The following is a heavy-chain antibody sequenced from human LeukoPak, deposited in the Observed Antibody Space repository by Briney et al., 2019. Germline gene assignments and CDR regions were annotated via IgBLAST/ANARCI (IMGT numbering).Heavy chain of an antibody. CDR2: ISWNSGSI. CDR3: ARRESGMDL. J-gene: IGHJ5*02. V-gene: IGHV3-9*01. Sequence: PGGSLRLSCAASGFTFDDYAMHWVRQAPGKGLEWVSGISWNSGSIGYADSVKGRFTISRDNAKNSLYLQMNSLRAEDTAVYYCARRESGMDLWGQGTLVTVST. D-gene: IGHD1-14*01. CDR1: GFTFDDYA.